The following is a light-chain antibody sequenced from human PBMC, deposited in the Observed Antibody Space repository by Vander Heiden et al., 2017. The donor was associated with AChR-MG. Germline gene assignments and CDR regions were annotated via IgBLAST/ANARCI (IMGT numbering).Light chain of an antibody. CDR2: KAS. CDR1: ESISSW. J-gene: IGKJ1*01. Sequence: DIQMTQSPSTLFASVRDRVTFTCRASESISSWLAGYQQKPGKAPKLLIYKASSLEGGVPSRFSGSGAGTEFTLTISSLQPDDFATDYCHHYNSYSSWTFGQGTKVEIK. CDR3: HHYNSYSSWT. V-gene: IGKV1-5*03.